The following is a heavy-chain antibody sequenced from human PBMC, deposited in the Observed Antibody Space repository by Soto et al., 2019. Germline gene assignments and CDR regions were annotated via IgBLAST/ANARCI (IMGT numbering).Heavy chain of an antibody. CDR2: IYYSGST. V-gene: IGHV4-31*03. CDR1: GGSISSGGYY. CDR3: ARVRTAARQFDY. J-gene: IGHJ4*02. D-gene: IGHD6-6*01. Sequence: TLSLTCTVSGGSISSGGYYWSWIRQHPGKGLEWIAYIYYSGSTYYNPPLKSRVTISLDTSKNQFSLKLSSLTAADTAVYYCARVRTAARQFDYWGQGKLVTVS.